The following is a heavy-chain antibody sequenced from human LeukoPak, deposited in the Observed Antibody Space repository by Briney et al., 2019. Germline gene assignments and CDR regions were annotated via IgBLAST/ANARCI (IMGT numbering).Heavy chain of an antibody. CDR3: ARGGNPRFFFDY. Sequence: GGSLRLSCAAPGFTFNSYAMNWIRQAPGKGLEWVSYISSSGSTIYYADSVKGRFTISRDNAKNSLYLQINSLRAEDTAVYYCARGGNPRFFFDYWGQGTLVTVSS. J-gene: IGHJ4*02. D-gene: IGHD3-16*01. CDR1: GFTFNSYA. V-gene: IGHV3-48*04. CDR2: ISSSGSTI.